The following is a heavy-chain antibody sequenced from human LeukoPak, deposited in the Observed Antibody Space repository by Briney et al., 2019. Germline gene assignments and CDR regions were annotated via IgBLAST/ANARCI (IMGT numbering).Heavy chain of an antibody. J-gene: IGHJ4*02. CDR3: ARSCSSTSCYSDY. CDR2: ISSSSSYI. D-gene: IGHD2-2*02. Sequence: GALRLSCAASGFTVSSNYMSWVRQAPGKGLEWVSSISSSSSYIYYADSVKGRFTISRDNAKNSLYLQMNSLRAEVTAVYYCARSCSSTSCYSDYWGQGTLVTVSS. V-gene: IGHV3-21*01. CDR1: GFTVSSNY.